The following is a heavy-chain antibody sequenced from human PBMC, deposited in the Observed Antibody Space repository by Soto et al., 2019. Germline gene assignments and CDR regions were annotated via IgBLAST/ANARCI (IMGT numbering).Heavy chain of an antibody. CDR1: GVSFNKYG. CDR3: AKERDGWNTAGVAS. D-gene: IGHD1-1*01. CDR2: IWYDGSNK. J-gene: IGHJ4*02. V-gene: IGHV3-33*06. Sequence: QVQLVESGGGVVQPGRSLRLSCAASGVSFNKYGMHWVRQAPGKGLEWVAVIWYDGSNKYYVDSVKGRFTITRDNSKNTVYLQMNNLRVDATAVYYCAKERDGWNTAGVASWGQGTLVIVSS.